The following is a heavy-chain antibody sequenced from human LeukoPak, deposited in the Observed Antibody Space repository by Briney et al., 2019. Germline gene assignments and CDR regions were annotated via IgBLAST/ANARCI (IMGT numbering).Heavy chain of an antibody. J-gene: IGHJ4*02. CDR3: ARVGRYCSSTSCYAVDY. D-gene: IGHD2-2*01. V-gene: IGHV4-39*07. CDR1: GGSISSSSYY. Sequence: SETLSLTCTVSGGSISSSSYYWGWIRQPPGKGLEWIVSIYYSGSTYYNPSLKSRVTISVDTSKNQFSLKLSPVTAADTAVYYCARVGRYCSSTSCYAVDYWGQGTLVTVSS. CDR2: IYYSGST.